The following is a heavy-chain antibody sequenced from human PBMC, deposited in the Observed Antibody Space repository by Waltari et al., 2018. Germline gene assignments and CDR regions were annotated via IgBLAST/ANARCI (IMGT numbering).Heavy chain of an antibody. D-gene: IGHD2-15*01. CDR3: ARDQDELLEAGGMDV. J-gene: IGHJ6*02. Sequence: QVQLVQSGAEVKKPGSSVKVSCKASGGTFSSYAISWVRQAPGQGLEWMGRIIPIFGTANYAQKVQGRGTMTADKSTSTAYMELSSLRSEDTAVYYCARDQDELLEAGGMDVWGQGTTVTVSS. CDR1: GGTFSSYA. CDR2: IIPIFGTA. V-gene: IGHV1-69*08.